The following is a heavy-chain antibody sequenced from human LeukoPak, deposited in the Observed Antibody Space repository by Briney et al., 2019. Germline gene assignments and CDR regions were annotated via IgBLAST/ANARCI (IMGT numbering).Heavy chain of an antibody. CDR1: GYTFTGYC. Sequence: ASVKVSCKASGYTFTGYCMHWVRQAPGQGLEWMGWINPNSGGTNYAQKFQGRVTMTRDTSISTAYMELSRLRSDDTAVYYCARARIVVVTAILGYWGQGTLVTVSS. CDR2: INPNSGGT. V-gene: IGHV1-2*02. J-gene: IGHJ4*02. CDR3: ARARIVVVTAILGY. D-gene: IGHD2-21*02.